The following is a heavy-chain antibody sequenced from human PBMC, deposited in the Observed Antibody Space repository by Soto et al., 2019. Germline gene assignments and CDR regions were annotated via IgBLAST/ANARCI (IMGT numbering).Heavy chain of an antibody. Sequence: GESLKISCKGSGYSFTSYWISWVRQMPGKGLEWMVRIDPSDSYTNYSPSFQGHVTISADKFISTAYLQWSSLKASDTAMYYCSIHYRAAVGYYYYGMDVWGQGTTVTVSS. J-gene: IGHJ6*02. CDR3: SIHYRAAVGYYYYGMDV. CDR2: IDPSDSYT. CDR1: GYSFTSYW. V-gene: IGHV5-10-1*01. D-gene: IGHD6-13*01.